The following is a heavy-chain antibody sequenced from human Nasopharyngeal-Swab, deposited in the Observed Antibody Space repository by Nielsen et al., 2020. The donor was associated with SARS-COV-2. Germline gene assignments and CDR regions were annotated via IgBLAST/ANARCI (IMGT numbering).Heavy chain of an antibody. CDR2: IYYSGST. Sequence: SETLSLTCTVSGGSISSSSYYWGWIRQPPGKGLEWIGSIYYSGSTYYTPSLKSRVTISVDTSKNQFSLKLSSVTAADTAVYYCARVILTGLGGYFDLWGRGTLVTVSS. D-gene: IGHD2-8*02. CDR1: GGSISSSSYY. CDR3: ARVILTGLGGYFDL. V-gene: IGHV4-39*07. J-gene: IGHJ2*01.